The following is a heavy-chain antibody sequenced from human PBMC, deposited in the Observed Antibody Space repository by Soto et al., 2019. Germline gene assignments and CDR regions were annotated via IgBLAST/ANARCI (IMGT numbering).Heavy chain of an antibody. CDR2: IYYSGST. CDR3: ARDGRFLEWLPDYYYYYMDV. J-gene: IGHJ6*03. D-gene: IGHD3-3*01. Sequence: SETLSLICTVSGGCISSYSLSWIRQPPGKGLEWIGYIYYSGSTNYNPSLKSRVTISVDTSKNQFSRKLSSVTAADTAVYYCARDGRFLEWLPDYYYYYMDVWGKGTTVTVS. CDR1: GGCISSYS. V-gene: IGHV4-59*01.